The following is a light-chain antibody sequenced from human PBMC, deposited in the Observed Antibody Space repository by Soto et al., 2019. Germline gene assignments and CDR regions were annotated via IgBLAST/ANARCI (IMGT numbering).Light chain of an antibody. CDR3: QQYNGYWT. CDR2: KAS. J-gene: IGKJ1*01. CDR1: QSISDL. Sequence: DIQMTQSPSTLSAFVGDRVTITCRASQSISDLLAWYQQKPGKAPKLLIYKASTLKSGVPSRFSGSGSGTEYTLTISSLQPDDFATYDCQQYNGYWTFGQGTKVESK. V-gene: IGKV1-5*03.